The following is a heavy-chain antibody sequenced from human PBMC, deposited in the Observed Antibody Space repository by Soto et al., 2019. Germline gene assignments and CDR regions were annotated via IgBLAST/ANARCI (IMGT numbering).Heavy chain of an antibody. V-gene: IGHV3-23*01. CDR1: GFTFSSYA. J-gene: IGHJ3*02. Sequence: PGGSLRLSCAASGFTFSSYAMSWVRQAPGKGLEWVSAISGSGGSTYYADSVKGRFTISRDNSKNTLYLQMNSLRAEDTAVYYCAKVFIIVVVPAAIPDAFDIWGQGTMVTV. CDR3: AKVFIIVVVPAAIPDAFDI. D-gene: IGHD2-2*01. CDR2: ISGSGGST.